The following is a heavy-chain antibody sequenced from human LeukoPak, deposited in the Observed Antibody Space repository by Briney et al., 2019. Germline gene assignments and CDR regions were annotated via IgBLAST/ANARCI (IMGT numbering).Heavy chain of an antibody. CDR2: IYYSGST. CDR3: ARFQNYDFWSGYMEFDP. J-gene: IGHJ5*02. CDR1: GGSISSGGYY. Sequence: PSETLSLTCTVSGGSISSGGYYWSWIRQHPGKGLEWIGYIYYSGSTYYNPSLKSRVTISVDTSKNQFSLKLSSVTAADTAVYYCARFQNYDFWSGYMEFDPWGQGTLVTVSS. D-gene: IGHD3-3*01. V-gene: IGHV4-31*03.